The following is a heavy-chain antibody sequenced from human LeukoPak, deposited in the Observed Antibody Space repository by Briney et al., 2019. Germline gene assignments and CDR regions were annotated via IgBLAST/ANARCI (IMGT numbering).Heavy chain of an antibody. Sequence: PGGSLRLSCAASGFTFSTYAMTWVRQAPGKGLEWVSAISGSGGSTFYPDSVKGRFTIARDNSKNSLYLQMNSLRAEDTAVYYCARDRDFPPGMDVWGQGTLVTVSS. CDR1: GFTFSTYA. CDR3: ARDRDFPPGMDV. V-gene: IGHV3-23*01. CDR2: ISGSGGST. D-gene: IGHD1-14*01. J-gene: IGHJ4*02.